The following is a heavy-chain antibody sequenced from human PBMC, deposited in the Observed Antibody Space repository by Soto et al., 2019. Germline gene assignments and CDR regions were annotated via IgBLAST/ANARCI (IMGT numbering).Heavy chain of an antibody. CDR1: GGSLSSGDYF. CDR3: ARGVITPGNLVVDF. J-gene: IGHJ4*02. Sequence: SETLSLTCTVSGGSLSSGDYFWRWIRQPPGKGLECIGYIYSSGSTYYNSSLKSRVTISLDTSNNQFSLKLRSVTVADTAVYYCARGVITPGNLVVDFWGQGTLVTVSS. D-gene: IGHD1-20*01. CDR2: IYSSGST. V-gene: IGHV4-30-4*01.